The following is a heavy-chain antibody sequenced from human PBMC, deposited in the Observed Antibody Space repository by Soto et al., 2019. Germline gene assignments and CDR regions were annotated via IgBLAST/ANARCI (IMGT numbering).Heavy chain of an antibody. D-gene: IGHD3-16*01. CDR2: INPNSGGT. CDR3: ARDLPEYYDYVWGSYGPRHYYYYGMDV. J-gene: IGHJ6*02. CDR1: GYTFTGYY. Sequence: GASVKVSCKASGYTFTGYYMHWVRQAPGQGLEWMGWINPNSGGTNYAQKFQGRVTMTRDTSISTAYMELSRLRSDDTAVYYCARDLPEYYDYVWGSYGPRHYYYYGMDVWGQGTTVTFSS. V-gene: IGHV1-2*02.